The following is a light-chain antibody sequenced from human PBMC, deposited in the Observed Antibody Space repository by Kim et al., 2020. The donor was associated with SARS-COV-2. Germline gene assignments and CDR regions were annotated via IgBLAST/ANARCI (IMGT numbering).Light chain of an antibody. V-gene: IGLV3-19*01. J-gene: IGLJ3*02. CDR2: GKD. CDR3: NSRDSRDFHVEV. Sequence: SSELTQDPAVSVALGQTVTITCQGDSLRSSYAKWYQQRPGQAPLLVIYGKDSRPSGIPDRFSGSSSGNTASLTNTGAQAEDEADYYCNSRDSRDFHVEVFGGGTQLNVL. CDR1: SLRSSY.